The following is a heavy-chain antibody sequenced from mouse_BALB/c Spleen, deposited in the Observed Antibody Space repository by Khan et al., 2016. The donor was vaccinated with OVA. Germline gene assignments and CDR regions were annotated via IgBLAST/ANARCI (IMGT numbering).Heavy chain of an antibody. CDR3: ASGYGYGWYFDV. CDR2: INTHSGVP. D-gene: IGHD2-2*01. V-gene: IGHV9-4*02. J-gene: IGHJ1*01. CDR1: GYTFTTAG. Sequence: QVQLQQSGPELKKPGETVRISCKASGYTFTTAGMQWVQKMPGKGSKWIGWINTHSGVPKYAEDFKGRFAFSLETSASTAYLQITNLKNEDTATYFCASGYGYGWYFDVWGAGTTVTVSS.